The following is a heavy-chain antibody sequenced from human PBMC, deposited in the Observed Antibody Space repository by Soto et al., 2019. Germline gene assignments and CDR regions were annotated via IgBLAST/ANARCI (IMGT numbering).Heavy chain of an antibody. CDR1: GGSISSSNW. Sequence: SETLSLTCAVSGGSISSSNWWSWVRQPPGKGLEWIGEIYHSGSTNYNPSLKSRVTISVDKSKNQFSLKLSSVTAADTAAYYCARNMASYYYGMDVWGQGTTVTVSS. J-gene: IGHJ6*02. V-gene: IGHV4-4*02. CDR3: ARNMASYYYGMDV. CDR2: IYHSGST.